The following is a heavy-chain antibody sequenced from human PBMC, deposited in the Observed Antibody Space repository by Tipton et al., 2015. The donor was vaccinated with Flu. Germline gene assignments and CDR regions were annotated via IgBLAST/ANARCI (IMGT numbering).Heavy chain of an antibody. V-gene: IGHV4-39*07. CDR3: ARDPFYYDILTGYKSGGMDV. CDR2: VYFSGTN. CDR1: GVSINSSNYY. J-gene: IGHJ6*02. Sequence: TLSLTCTVSGVSINSSNYYWAWLRQPPGKGLEWIGSVYFSGTNYYNRSLKRRVTISIDTSKNQFSLKMNSVTAADTAVYYCARDPFYYDILTGYKSGGMDVGGQGTTVTVS. D-gene: IGHD3-9*01.